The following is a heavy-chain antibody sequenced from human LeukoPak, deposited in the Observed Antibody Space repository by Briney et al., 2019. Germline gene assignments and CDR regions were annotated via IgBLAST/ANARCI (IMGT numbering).Heavy chain of an antibody. CDR3: AKGPNPWELGPFDY. J-gene: IGHJ4*02. CDR2: IRYDGSNK. Sequence: GGSLRLSCAASGFTFSSYGMHWVRQAPGKGLEWVAFIRYDGSNKYYADSVKGRFTISRDNSKNTLYLQMNSLRAEDTAVYYCAKGPNPWELGPFDYWGQGTLVTVSP. V-gene: IGHV3-30*02. CDR1: GFTFSSYG. D-gene: IGHD7-27*01.